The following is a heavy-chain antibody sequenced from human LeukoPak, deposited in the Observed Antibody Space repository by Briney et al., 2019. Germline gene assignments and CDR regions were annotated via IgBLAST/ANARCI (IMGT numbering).Heavy chain of an antibody. J-gene: IGHJ4*02. Sequence: GGSLRLSCPASGFTFSSYGMHWVRQAPGKGLEWVAVISYDGSNEYYADSVKGRFTISRDNSKNTLYLQMNSLRAEDTAVYYCASYGEGTRTDYWGQGTLVTVSS. CDR2: ISYDGSNE. CDR1: GFTFSSYG. CDR3: ASYGEGTRTDY. D-gene: IGHD4-17*01. V-gene: IGHV3-30-3*01.